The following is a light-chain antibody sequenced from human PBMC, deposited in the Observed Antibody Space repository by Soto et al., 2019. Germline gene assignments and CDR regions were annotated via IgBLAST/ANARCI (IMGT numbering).Light chain of an antibody. J-gene: IGLJ2*01. CDR2: GNN. V-gene: IGLV1-40*01. CDR1: SSNIGPTYD. Sequence: QSVLTQPPSVSGAPGQRVTISCSGSSSNIGPTYDVHWYQQLPGKAPKLLISGNNNRPSGVPDRFSGSKSGTSASLAITGLQAEDEADYYCQSYDSSLTVVFGGGTKLTVL. CDR3: QSYDSSLTVV.